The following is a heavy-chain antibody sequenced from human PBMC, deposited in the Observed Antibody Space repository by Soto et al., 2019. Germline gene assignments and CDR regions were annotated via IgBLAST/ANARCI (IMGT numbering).Heavy chain of an antibody. D-gene: IGHD1-26*01. Sequence: EVQLVESGGQLVKPGGSLRLSCAASGFTFSTAWMSWVRQGPGKGLEWVGRIKSKTDGATTDFAAPVKGRFTISSDYSNTSLYLQLHSLKPEYTPVYYWTTEFSVRGIGDYWCQGALVSFSS. V-gene: IGHV3-15*01. J-gene: IGHJ4*02. CDR2: IKSKTDGATT. CDR1: GFTFSTAW. CDR3: TTEFSVRGIGDY.